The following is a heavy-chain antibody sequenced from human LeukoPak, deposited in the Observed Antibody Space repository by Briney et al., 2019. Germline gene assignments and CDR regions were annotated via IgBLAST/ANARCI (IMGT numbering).Heavy chain of an antibody. V-gene: IGHV3-7*01. CDR3: ARVLVGATTHFDY. J-gene: IGHJ4*02. D-gene: IGHD1-26*01. CDR2: IKQDGSEK. Sequence: PGGSLRLSCAASGFTFSSYWMSWVRQAPGKGLEWVANIKQDGSEKYYVDSVKGRFTISRDNARNSLYLHTNSLRAEDTAVYYCARVLVGATTHFDYWGQGTLVTVSS. CDR1: GFTFSSYW.